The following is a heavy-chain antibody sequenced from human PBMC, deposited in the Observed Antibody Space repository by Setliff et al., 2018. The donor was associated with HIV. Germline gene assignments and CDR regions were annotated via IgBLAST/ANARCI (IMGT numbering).Heavy chain of an antibody. J-gene: IGHJ4*02. V-gene: IGHV4-34*01. D-gene: IGHD3-16*01. CDR1: GGSFSGYY. Sequence: PSETLSLTCAVYGGSFSGYYWSWIRQPPGKGLEWIGEINHSGSTNYNPSLKSRVTISVDTSKNQFSLKLSSVTAADTAAYYCARLRGAFDYWGQGTLVTVSS. CDR3: ARLRGAFDY. CDR2: INHSGST.